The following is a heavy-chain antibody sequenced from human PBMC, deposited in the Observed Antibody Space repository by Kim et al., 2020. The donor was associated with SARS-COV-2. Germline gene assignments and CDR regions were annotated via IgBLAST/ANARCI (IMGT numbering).Heavy chain of an antibody. Sequence: YAQKLQGRVTMTTDTSTSTAYMELRSLRSDDTAVYYCARGALTDSSGGYWGQGTLVTVSS. CDR3: ARGALTDSSGGY. V-gene: IGHV1-18*01. J-gene: IGHJ4*02. D-gene: IGHD6-19*01.